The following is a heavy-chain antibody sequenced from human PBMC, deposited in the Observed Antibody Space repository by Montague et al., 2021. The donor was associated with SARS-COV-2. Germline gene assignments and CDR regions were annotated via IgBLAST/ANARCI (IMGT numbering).Heavy chain of an antibody. CDR3: ARDVVAAPGTFDY. CDR2: VSVSGST. CDR1: GDSISYFY. Sequence: SDTLSLTCTVSGDSISYFYWSWIRQPAGKGLEWIGRVSVSGSTNYNPSLNSRVTMSVDTSKKQFSLRLSPVTAADTAVYYCARDVVAAPGTFDYWGQGTLVTVSS. J-gene: IGHJ4*02. D-gene: IGHD6-13*01. V-gene: IGHV4-4*07.